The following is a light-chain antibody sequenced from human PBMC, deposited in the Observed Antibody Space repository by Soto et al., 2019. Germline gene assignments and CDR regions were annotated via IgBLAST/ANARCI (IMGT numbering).Light chain of an antibody. CDR2: TNN. J-gene: IGLJ2*01. CDR3: AAWDDSLNALV. CDR1: TSNLGGNT. Sequence: QSVLTQPPSVSGTPGHKVSISCSGSTSNLGGNTVNWYQQLPGTAPKLLIYTNNQRPSGVPDRFSGSKSGTSASLAISGLRSEDEADFYCAAWDDSLNALVFGGGTKVTVL. V-gene: IGLV1-44*01.